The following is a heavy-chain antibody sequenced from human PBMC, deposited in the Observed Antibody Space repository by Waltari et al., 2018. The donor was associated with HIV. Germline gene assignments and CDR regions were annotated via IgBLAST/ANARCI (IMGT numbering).Heavy chain of an antibody. CDR1: GFTFSSFW. Sequence: EVQLVESGGGLVQPGGSQRLSCEASGFTFSSFWMHWVRQLPGKGLEWVERISSDGRATTYVDSVKGRFTVSRDNAKNTLSLQMNSLRAEDTAVYYCARGVTVATITPFDQWGQGTLVTVSS. CDR3: ARGVTVATITPFDQ. V-gene: IGHV3-74*01. CDR2: ISSDGRAT. J-gene: IGHJ4*02. D-gene: IGHD5-12*01.